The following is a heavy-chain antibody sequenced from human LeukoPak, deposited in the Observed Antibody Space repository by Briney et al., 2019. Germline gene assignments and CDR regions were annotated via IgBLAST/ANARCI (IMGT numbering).Heavy chain of an antibody. CDR1: GYTFTSYG. J-gene: IGHJ4*02. Sequence: ASVKVSCKASGYTFTSYGISWVRQAPGQGLECMGWINPNSGDTNPAHRFQGRVTMTRDKSISTAYMELGRLTSDDTAVYYCARGRDEFDYWGQGTLVTVSS. V-gene: IGHV1-2*07. CDR3: ARGRDEFDY. D-gene: IGHD3-10*01. CDR2: INPNSGDT.